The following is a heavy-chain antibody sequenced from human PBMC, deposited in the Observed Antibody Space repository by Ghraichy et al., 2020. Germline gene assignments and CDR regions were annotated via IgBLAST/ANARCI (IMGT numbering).Heavy chain of an antibody. CDR1: GGSISTYY. D-gene: IGHD3-22*01. V-gene: IGHV4-59*01. CDR2: IYYSGST. CDR3: ARGSNYYDSSGYIDY. J-gene: IGHJ4*02. Sequence: SETLSLTCTVSGGSISTYYWSWIRQPPGKGLEWIGYIYYSGSTDYIPSLRSRVTISVDTSKNQFSLKLNSVTAADTAVYYCARGSNYYDSSGYIDYWGQGTLVTVSS.